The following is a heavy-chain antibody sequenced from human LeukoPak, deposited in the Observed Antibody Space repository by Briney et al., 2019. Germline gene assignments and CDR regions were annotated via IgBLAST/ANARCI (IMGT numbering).Heavy chain of an antibody. J-gene: IGHJ4*02. CDR3: ARNRDGYNGFDY. CDR1: GFTFDDYA. D-gene: IGHD5-24*01. CDR2: ISWNSGSI. V-gene: IGHV3-9*01. Sequence: GRSLRLSCVASGFTFDDYAMHWVRQAPGKGLEWVSGISWNSGSIGYADSVKGRFTISRDNAKNSLYLQMNSLRAEDTALYYCARNRDGYNGFDYWGQGTLVTVSS.